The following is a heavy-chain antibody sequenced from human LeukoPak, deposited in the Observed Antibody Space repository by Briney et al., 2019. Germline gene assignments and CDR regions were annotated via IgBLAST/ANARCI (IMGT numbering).Heavy chain of an antibody. CDR1: GFPFTHRG. D-gene: IGHD6-19*01. CDR2: ISGYNGDT. J-gene: IGHJ4*02. CDR3: ARDPTNTSGRYAYFDY. Sequence: ASVKVSCKASGFPFTHRGITWVRQAPGQGLEWMGWISGYNGDTNYAQKFQGRVTLTTDTSTSTAYMELRSLRSDDTAVYYCARDPTNTSGRYAYFDYWGQGTLVTVSS. V-gene: IGHV1-18*01.